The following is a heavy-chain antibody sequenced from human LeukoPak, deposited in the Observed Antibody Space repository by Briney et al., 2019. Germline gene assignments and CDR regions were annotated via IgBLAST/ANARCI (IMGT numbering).Heavy chain of an antibody. CDR3: ARANYGDLFFDY. Sequence: PSETLSLTCTVSGGSISSYYWSWIRQPPGKGLEWIGYIYYSGSTNYNPSLKSHVTLSVDTSKNQFSLKLSSVTAADTAVYYCARANYGDLFFDYWGQGTLVTVSS. CDR1: GGSISSYY. CDR2: IYYSGST. J-gene: IGHJ4*02. D-gene: IGHD4-17*01. V-gene: IGHV4-59*01.